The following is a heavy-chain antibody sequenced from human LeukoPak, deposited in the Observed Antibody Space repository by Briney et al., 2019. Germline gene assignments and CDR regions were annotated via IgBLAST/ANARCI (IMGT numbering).Heavy chain of an antibody. CDR2: INPNSGGT. Sequence: GASVKVSCKASGGTFSSYAISWVRQAPGQGLEWMGRINPNSGGTNYAQKFQGRVTMTRDTSISTAYMELSRLRSDDTAVYYCARDRTIFGVVPDYWGQGTLVTVSS. J-gene: IGHJ4*02. CDR3: ARDRTIFGVVPDY. CDR1: GGTFSSYA. V-gene: IGHV1-2*06. D-gene: IGHD3-3*01.